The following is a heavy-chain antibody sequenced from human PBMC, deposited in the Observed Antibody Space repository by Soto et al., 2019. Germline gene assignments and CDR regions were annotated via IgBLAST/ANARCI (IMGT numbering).Heavy chain of an antibody. V-gene: IGHV4-59*08. J-gene: IGHJ3*02. CDR2: IYYSGST. CDR3: ARLQTTVTMILGDAFDI. CDR1: GGSISSYY. Sequence: QVQLQESGPGLVKPSETLSLTCTVSGGSISSYYWSWIRQPPGKGLEWIVYIYYSGSTNYNPSLKSRVTISVDTSKNQFSLKLSSVTAADTAVYYWARLQTTVTMILGDAFDIWGQGTMVTVSS. D-gene: IGHD4-17*01.